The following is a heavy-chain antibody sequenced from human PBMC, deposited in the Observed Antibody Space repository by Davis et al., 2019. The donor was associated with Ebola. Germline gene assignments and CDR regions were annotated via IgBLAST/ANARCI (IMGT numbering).Heavy chain of an antibody. Sequence: SVKVSCKASGGTFSNSAISWVRQAPGQGLEWMGGIIPILGTTNYAQKFQSRVTITADESTSTAYMELSSLRSEDTAVYYCARVSYDYKNYVANWFDPWGQGTLVTVSS. V-gene: IGHV1-69*13. D-gene: IGHD4-11*01. CDR1: GGTFSNSA. J-gene: IGHJ5*02. CDR3: ARVSYDYKNYVANWFDP. CDR2: IIPILGTT.